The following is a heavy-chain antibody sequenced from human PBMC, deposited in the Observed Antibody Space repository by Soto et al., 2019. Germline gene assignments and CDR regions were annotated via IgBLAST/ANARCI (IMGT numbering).Heavy chain of an antibody. V-gene: IGHV1-2*02. CDR1: GYTFTGYY. CDR2: INPHSGGT. D-gene: IGHD2-2*01. J-gene: IGHJ4*02. Sequence: ASVKVSCKTSGYTFTGYYIYWVRQAPGQGLEWMGWINPHSGGTDSSQKFQGGVTMTRDTSISTAYMELSRLRSDDTAVYYCAGTSCSSTTCRTTYWGQGTLVTVSS. CDR3: AGTSCSSTTCRTTY.